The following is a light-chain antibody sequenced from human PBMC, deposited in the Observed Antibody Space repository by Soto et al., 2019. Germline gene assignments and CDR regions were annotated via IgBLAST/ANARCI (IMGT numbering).Light chain of an antibody. CDR1: QGISNY. CDR2: NES. J-gene: IGKJ1*01. CDR3: QKYNTAPWT. V-gene: IGKV1-27*01. Sequence: DLPMTQSPSSLSASVGDRVTITCRASQGISNYLAWYQQKPGKVPKFLIYNESTLQSGVPSRLSGSGSGTDFTLTISSLQPEDVATYYCQKYNTAPWTFGQGTKVEIK.